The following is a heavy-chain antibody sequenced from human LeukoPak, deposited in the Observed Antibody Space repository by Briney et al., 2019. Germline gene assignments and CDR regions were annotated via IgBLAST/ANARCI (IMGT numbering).Heavy chain of an antibody. Sequence: DPGGSLRLSCAASGFSVSDYYMNWIRQSPGKGLEWVPHISKKTAIEYADSVKGRFTISRDNANNLLLLQMGSLRPEDTGAYYCARGTYYSGSGPGSWFDPWGHGTPVTVSS. D-gene: IGHD3-10*01. CDR2: ISKKTAI. CDR3: ARGTYYSGSGPGSWFDP. CDR1: GFSVSDYY. J-gene: IGHJ5*02. V-gene: IGHV3-11*01.